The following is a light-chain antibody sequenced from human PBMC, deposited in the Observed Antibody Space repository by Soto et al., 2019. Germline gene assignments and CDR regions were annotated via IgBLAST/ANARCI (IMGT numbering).Light chain of an antibody. CDR2: EVS. V-gene: IGLV1-44*01. J-gene: IGLJ2*01. CDR1: SSNIGYNA. CDR3: SSYAGTKTLV. Sequence: QSVLTQPPSASGTPGQRVTLSCSGSSSNIGYNAVNWYQQLPGTAPKLIIYEVSERPSGVPDRFSGSKSGNTASLTVSGLQAEDEAHYYRSSYAGTKTLVFGGGTQLTVL.